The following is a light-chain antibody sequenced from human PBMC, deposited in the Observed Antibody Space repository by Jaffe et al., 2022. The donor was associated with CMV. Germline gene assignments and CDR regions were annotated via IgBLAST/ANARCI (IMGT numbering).Light chain of an antibody. Sequence: SYVLTQPPSVSVAPGMTARITCGENDIGTKRVHWYQQKPGQAPVLVIYYNSDRPSGIPERFSGSSSGNTATLIISRVEAGDEADYYCQVWERNSDHGVFGGGTRLTVL. CDR2: YNS. V-gene: IGLV3-21*01. CDR1: DIGTKR. CDR3: QVWERNSDHGV. J-gene: IGLJ3*02.